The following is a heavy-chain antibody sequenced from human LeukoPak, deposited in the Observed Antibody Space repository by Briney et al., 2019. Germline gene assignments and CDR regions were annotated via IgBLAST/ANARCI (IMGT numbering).Heavy chain of an antibody. CDR1: GGSISSSISTNY. Sequence: SETLSLTCTVSGGSISSSISTNYWHWVRQPPGKGLEWIGSIHYSVTTYYNPSLESRATISVDTSKNQFSVKLTSVTAADTAVYYCARKGTIAPTGASHFDYWGQGTLVTVSS. CDR2: IHYSVTT. D-gene: IGHD6-13*01. CDR3: ARKGTIAPTGASHFDY. V-gene: IGHV4-39*01. J-gene: IGHJ4*02.